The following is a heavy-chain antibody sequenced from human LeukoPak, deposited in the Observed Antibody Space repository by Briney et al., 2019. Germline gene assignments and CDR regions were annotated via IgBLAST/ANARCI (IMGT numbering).Heavy chain of an antibody. CDR1: GFTVSYNY. J-gene: IGHJ5*02. CDR2: IYSNTSA. Sequence: PGGSLRLSCVASGFTVSYNYMSWVRQAPGKGLQWVSVIYSNTSAYYADSVKGRCTISRHNSKNTLYLQMTSLRAEDTAVYYCARDIPVDSRSSVPKPVRDSWGQGTLVTVSS. V-gene: IGHV3-53*04. D-gene: IGHD6-6*01. CDR3: ARDIPVDSRSSVPKPVRDS.